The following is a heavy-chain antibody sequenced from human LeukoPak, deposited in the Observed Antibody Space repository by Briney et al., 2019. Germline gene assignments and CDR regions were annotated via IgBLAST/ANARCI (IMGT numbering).Heavy chain of an antibody. D-gene: IGHD4-17*01. CDR3: AKDRGWQYADYETVAIEH. J-gene: IGHJ4*02. V-gene: IGHV1-18*01. CDR1: GYTFNNYG. Sequence: GASVKVSCKASGYTFNNYGISWVRQAPGQGLEWMGWASVHTGITYYAQKFQARVTMTTDTSTTTAYMELRSLRSDDTAVYYCAKDRGWQYADYETVAIEHWGQGTLVTVSS. CDR2: ASVHTGIT.